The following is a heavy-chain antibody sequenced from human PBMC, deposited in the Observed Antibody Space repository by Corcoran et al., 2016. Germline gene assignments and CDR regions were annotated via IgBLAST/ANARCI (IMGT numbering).Heavy chain of an antibody. CDR1: GFTFSSYS. D-gene: IGHD3-3*01. CDR3: AGDQSPRIYDFWSAAAVPFGMDV. CDR2: ISSSSSTI. V-gene: IGHV3-48*04. Sequence: EVQLVESGGGLVQPGGSLRLSCAASGFTFSSYSMNWVRQAPGKGLEWVSYISSSSSTIYYADSVKGRFTISRDNAKNSLYLQMNSLRAEDTVVYYCAGDQSPRIYDFWSAAAVPFGMDVWGQGTTVTVSS. J-gene: IGHJ6*02.